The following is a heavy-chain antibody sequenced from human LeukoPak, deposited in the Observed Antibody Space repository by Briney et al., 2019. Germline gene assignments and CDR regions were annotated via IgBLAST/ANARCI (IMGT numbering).Heavy chain of an antibody. V-gene: IGHV3-21*01. Sequence: GGSLRLSCPATGFRFSNSAMSWVRQAPGKGLEWVSSISSSSSYIYYADSVKGRFTISRDNAKNPLYLQMNSLRAEDTAVYYCARVWDYYYYMDVWGKGTTVTVSS. CDR1: GFRFSNSA. J-gene: IGHJ6*03. D-gene: IGHD3-16*01. CDR3: ARVWDYYYYMDV. CDR2: ISSSSSYI.